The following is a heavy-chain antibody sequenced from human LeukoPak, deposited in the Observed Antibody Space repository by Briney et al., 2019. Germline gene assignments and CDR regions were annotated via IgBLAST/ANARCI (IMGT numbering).Heavy chain of an antibody. D-gene: IGHD1-26*01. CDR2: ISSSGSTI. V-gene: IGHV3-48*03. Sequence: GGSLRLSCAASGFTFSSYEMNWVRQAPGKGLEWVSYISSSGSTIYYADSVKGRFTISRDNAKNSLYLQMNSLRAEDTAVYYCAKATSGTYSQWDCWGQGTLVTVSS. J-gene: IGHJ4*02. CDR1: GFTFSSYE. CDR3: AKATSGTYSQWDC.